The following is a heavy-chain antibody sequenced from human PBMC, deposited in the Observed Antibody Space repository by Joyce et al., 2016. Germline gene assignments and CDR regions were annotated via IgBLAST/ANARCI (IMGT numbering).Heavy chain of an antibody. D-gene: IGHD3/OR15-3a*01. Sequence: QVHLVQSGPEVKRPGASAKVSCKASGYTLTFYALHWVRQAPGQRPEWMGWVNPSTGDTTVAKHFQGRLTISRDTFASSAYLELRDLKSEDTATYFCARDAQFASLKDYYYFDMDVWGQGTMIIVSS. CDR2: VNPSTGDT. CDR1: GYTLTFYA. J-gene: IGHJ6*02. V-gene: IGHV1-3*01. CDR3: ARDAQFASLKDYYYFDMDV.